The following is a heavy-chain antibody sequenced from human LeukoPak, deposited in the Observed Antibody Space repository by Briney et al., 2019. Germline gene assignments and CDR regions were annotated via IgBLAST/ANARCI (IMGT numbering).Heavy chain of an antibody. CDR3: AREYCSSTSCYDLDY. J-gene: IGHJ4*02. Sequence: ASVKVSCKASGYTFTSYYMHWVRQAPGQGLEWMGIINPSGGSTSYAQKFQGRVTMTRDTSTSTVYMELSSLRSEDTAVYYCAREYCSSTSCYDLDYWAREPWSPSPQ. V-gene: IGHV1-46*01. CDR2: INPSGGST. CDR1: GYTFTSYY. D-gene: IGHD2-2*01.